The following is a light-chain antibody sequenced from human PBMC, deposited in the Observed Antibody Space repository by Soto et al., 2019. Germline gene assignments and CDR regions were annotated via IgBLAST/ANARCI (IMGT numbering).Light chain of an antibody. J-gene: IGLJ1*01. CDR3: LSYDSSLSGLV. V-gene: IGLV1-40*01. CDR2: GNS. CDR1: SSNIGAGYD. Sequence: QSVLTQPPSVSGAPGQRVTISCTGSSSNIGAGYDVHWYQQLPGTAPKLLIYGNSNRPSGVPDRFSGSKSGTSASLAITGLQAEDEAHYYCLSYDSSLSGLVFGTGTKLTVL.